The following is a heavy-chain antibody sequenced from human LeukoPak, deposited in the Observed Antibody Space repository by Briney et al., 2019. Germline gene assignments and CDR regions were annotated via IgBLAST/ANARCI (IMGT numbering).Heavy chain of an antibody. CDR2: INPNSGGT. CDR3: ATLRDIVVVPAAVDY. J-gene: IGHJ4*02. Sequence: ASVKVSCKASGYTFTGYYMHWVRQAPGQGLEWMGWINPNSGGTNYAQKFQGRVTMTRDTSISTAYKELSRLRSDDTAVYYCATLRDIVVVPAAVDYWGQGTLVTVSS. V-gene: IGHV1-2*02. CDR1: GYTFTGYY. D-gene: IGHD2-2*01.